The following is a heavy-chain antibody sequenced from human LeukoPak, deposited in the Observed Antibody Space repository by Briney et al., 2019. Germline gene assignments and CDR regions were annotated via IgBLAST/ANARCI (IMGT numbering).Heavy chain of an antibody. CDR1: GYTLSRYW. CDR3: ARRDSSGWYYFDY. Sequence: GESLKISCKGSGYTLSRYWIGWVRQLPGKGLEWMGIIYPGDSDTRYSPSFQGQVTISADKSISTAYLQWSSLKASDTAIYFCARRDSSGWYYFDYWGQGTLLTVSS. J-gene: IGHJ4*02. D-gene: IGHD6-19*01. V-gene: IGHV5-51*01. CDR2: IYPGDSDT.